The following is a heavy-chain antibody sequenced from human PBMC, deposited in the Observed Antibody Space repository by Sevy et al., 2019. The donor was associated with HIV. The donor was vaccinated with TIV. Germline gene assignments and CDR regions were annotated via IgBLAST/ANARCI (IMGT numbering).Heavy chain of an antibody. J-gene: IGHJ4*02. D-gene: IGHD3-9*01. CDR3: ARVQSPLLRYFDWLASSLDY. Sequence: GGSLRLSCAASGFTFSSCAMHWVRQAPGKGLEWVAVISYDGSNKYYADSVKGRFTISRDNSKNTLYLQMNSLRAEDTAVYYCARVQSPLLRYFDWLASSLDYWGQGTLVTVSS. V-gene: IGHV3-30-3*01. CDR1: GFTFSSCA. CDR2: ISYDGSNK.